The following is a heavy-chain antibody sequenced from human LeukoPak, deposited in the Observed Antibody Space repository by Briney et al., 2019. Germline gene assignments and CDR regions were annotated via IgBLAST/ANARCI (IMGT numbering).Heavy chain of an antibody. Sequence: GGSLRLSCAASGFTFSSYSMNWVRQAPGKGLEWVSSISSSSSYIYYADSVKGRFTISRDNAKNSLYLQMNSLRAEDTAVYYCVVPAARPRDVFDIWGQGTMVTVSS. V-gene: IGHV3-21*01. J-gene: IGHJ3*02. CDR2: ISSSSSYI. D-gene: IGHD2-2*01. CDR1: GFTFSSYS. CDR3: VVPAARPRDVFDI.